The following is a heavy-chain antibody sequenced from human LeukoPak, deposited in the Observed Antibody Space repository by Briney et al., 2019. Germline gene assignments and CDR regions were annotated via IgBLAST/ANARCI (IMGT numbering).Heavy chain of an antibody. Sequence: SETLSLTCNVSNGSIGSYYWSWIRQPPGRGLEWIGYVYYTGSTNYDPSLKSRVTISVDTSKNQFSLKLSSVTAADTAVYYCARDQKAFDIWGQGTMVTVSS. CDR3: ARDQKAFDI. CDR2: VYYTGST. CDR1: NGSIGSYY. V-gene: IGHV4-59*12. J-gene: IGHJ3*02.